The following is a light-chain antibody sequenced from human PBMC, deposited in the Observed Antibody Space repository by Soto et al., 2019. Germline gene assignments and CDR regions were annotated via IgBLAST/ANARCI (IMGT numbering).Light chain of an antibody. J-gene: IGKJ1*01. CDR2: DAS. CDR3: QQTYRPRT. CDR1: QGISTC. V-gene: IGKV1-39*01. Sequence: DIQSTQSPSSLSASAGDRVTLTCRASQGISTCFKWYQHRPGKAPKLLIFDASTLQRGLPSRFGGSGSGTESNITISSVQPEDFATYYCQQTYRPRTFGHGTKVDIK.